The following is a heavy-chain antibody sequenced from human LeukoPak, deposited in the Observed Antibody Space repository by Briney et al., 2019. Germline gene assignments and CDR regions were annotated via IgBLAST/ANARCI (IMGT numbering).Heavy chain of an antibody. Sequence: GGTLRLSCAASGFTFSSYGMSWVRQAPGKGLEWVSAISGSGGSTYYADSVKGRFTISRDNSKNTLYLQMNSLRAEDTAVYYCAKDASSGWYIGFDPWGQGTLVTVSS. CDR1: GFTFSSYG. V-gene: IGHV3-23*01. CDR2: ISGSGGST. J-gene: IGHJ5*02. D-gene: IGHD6-19*01. CDR3: AKDASSGWYIGFDP.